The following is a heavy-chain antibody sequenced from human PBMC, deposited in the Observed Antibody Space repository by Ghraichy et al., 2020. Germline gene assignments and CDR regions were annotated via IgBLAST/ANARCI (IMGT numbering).Heavy chain of an antibody. CDR2: IYYSGST. D-gene: IGHD5-18*01. CDR3: ARSVDTAMPPDY. V-gene: IGHV4-59*08. J-gene: IGHJ4*02. Sequence: SETLSLTCTVSGGSISSYYWSWIRQPPGKGLEWIGYIYYSGSTNYNSSLKSRVTISVDTSKNQFSLKLSSVTAADTAVYYCARSVDTAMPPDYWGQGTLVTVSS. CDR1: GGSISSYY.